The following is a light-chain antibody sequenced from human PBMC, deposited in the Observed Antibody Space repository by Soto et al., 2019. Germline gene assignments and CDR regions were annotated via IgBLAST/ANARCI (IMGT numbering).Light chain of an antibody. CDR2: AAS. J-gene: IGKJ1*01. V-gene: IGKV1-27*01. Sequence: DIQMTQSPSSLSASVGDRVTITCRASQAITNYLAWYQQKPGKVPKLLIYAASTLQSGVPSRFSGSGSGTDFTLTISSLQPEYVATYYCQKYNRAPETFGQGTKVEIK. CDR1: QAITNY. CDR3: QKYNRAPET.